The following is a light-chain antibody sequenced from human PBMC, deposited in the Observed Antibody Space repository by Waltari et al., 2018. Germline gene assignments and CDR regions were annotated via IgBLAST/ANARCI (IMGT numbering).Light chain of an antibody. V-gene: IGKV3-20*01. CDR3: QQYVSLPAT. Sequence: EIVLTHSPGTLSFSPGDRAILSCRASQSVSKYLAWYQQKPGQAPRLLIFGASSRATGIPDRFSGSESGTDLSLTISRVEHEDFAVYYCQQYVSLPATFGQGTKVEIE. J-gene: IGKJ1*01. CDR1: QSVSKY. CDR2: GAS.